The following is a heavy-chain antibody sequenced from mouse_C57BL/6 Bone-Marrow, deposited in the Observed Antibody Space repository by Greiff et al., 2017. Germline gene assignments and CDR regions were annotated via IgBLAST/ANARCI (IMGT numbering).Heavy chain of an antibody. D-gene: IGHD2-3*01. CDR1: GYTFTSYW. Sequence: QVQLQQPGAELVMPGASVQLSCKASGYTFTSYWMHWVKQRPGQGLEWIGEIDPSDSYTNYNQKFKGKSTLTVDKSSSTAYMQLSSLTSEDSAVYYCAREGYDGYYFYFDYWGQGTTLTVSS. V-gene: IGHV1-69*01. J-gene: IGHJ2*01. CDR2: IDPSDSYT. CDR3: AREGYDGYYFYFDY.